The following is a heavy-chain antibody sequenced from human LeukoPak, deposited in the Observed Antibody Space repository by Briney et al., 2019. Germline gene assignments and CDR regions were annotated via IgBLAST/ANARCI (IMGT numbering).Heavy chain of an antibody. D-gene: IGHD3-16*01. CDR1: GYSISSGYY. Sequence: KPSETLSLTCTVSGYSISSGYYWGWIRQPPGKGLEWIGSIYHSGSTYYNPSLKSRVTISVDTSKNQFSLKLSSVTAADTAVYYCARVLRANFDYWGQGTLVTVSS. J-gene: IGHJ4*02. V-gene: IGHV4-38-2*02. CDR2: IYHSGST. CDR3: ARVLRANFDY.